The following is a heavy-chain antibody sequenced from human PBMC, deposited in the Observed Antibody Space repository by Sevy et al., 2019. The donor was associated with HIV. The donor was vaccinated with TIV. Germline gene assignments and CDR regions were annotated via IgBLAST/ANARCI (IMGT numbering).Heavy chain of an antibody. CDR1: GFTFNSYW. Sequence: GGSLRLSCAASGFTFNSYWMTWVRQAPGKGLEWVANINQDGSEKYYVDSVKGRFTISRDNSQNSLSLQMNTLRVDDTAVYFGAREGSSYGTYYDDYAMDLWGLGTTVTVSS. CDR3: AREGSSYGTYYDDYAMDL. J-gene: IGHJ6*02. CDR2: INQDGSEK. V-gene: IGHV3-7*01. D-gene: IGHD3-16*01.